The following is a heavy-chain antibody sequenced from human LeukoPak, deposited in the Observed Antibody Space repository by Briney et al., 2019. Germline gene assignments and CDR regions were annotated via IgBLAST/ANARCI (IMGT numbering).Heavy chain of an antibody. CDR1: GFMFSSYA. Sequence: GGSVRLSCAASGFMFSSYAMTWVRQAPGKGLDWVSVISGSAHKIRYADSVRGRFTISRDNSENTVYLQMNNLRGEDTAIYYCAGRITGYSSGYVFWGQGTLVTVSS. D-gene: IGHD5-18*01. CDR2: ISGSAHKI. J-gene: IGHJ4*02. V-gene: IGHV3-23*01. CDR3: AGRITGYSSGYVF.